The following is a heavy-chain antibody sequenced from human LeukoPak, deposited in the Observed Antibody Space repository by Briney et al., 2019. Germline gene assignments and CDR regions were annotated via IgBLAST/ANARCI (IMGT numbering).Heavy chain of an antibody. CDR3: AKDKLLSVAYDFWGPPPPGH. D-gene: IGHD3-3*01. Sequence: PGGSLRLSCAASGFTFSSYGMHWVCQAPGKGLEWVAFIRYDGSNKYYADSVKGRFTISRDNSKNTLYLQMNSLRAEDTAVYYCAKDKLLSVAYDFWGPPPPGHWGQGTLVTVSS. V-gene: IGHV3-30*02. CDR2: IRYDGSNK. CDR1: GFTFSSYG. J-gene: IGHJ4*02.